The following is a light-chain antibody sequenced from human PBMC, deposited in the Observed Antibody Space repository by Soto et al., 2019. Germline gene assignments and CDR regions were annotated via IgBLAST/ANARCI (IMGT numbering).Light chain of an antibody. CDR3: QQYGSSPPWT. CDR1: QSVSFSY. V-gene: IGKV3-20*01. Sequence: EIVLTQSPGTLSLSPGETATLSCRASQSVSFSYLAWYQQKPGQAPRLLIYGASSRATGIPDRFSGSGSGTDFTLTISRLEPEDFAVYYCQQYGSSPPWTFGQGTKVEIK. CDR2: GAS. J-gene: IGKJ1*01.